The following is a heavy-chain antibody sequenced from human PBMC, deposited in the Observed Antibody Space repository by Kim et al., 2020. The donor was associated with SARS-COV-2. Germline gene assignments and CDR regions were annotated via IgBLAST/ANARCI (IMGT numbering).Heavy chain of an antibody. D-gene: IGHD4-17*01. CDR1: GGSFSGYY. J-gene: IGHJ5*02. Sequence: SETLSLTCAVYGGSFSGYYWSWIRQPPGKGLEWIGEINHSGSTNYNPSLKSRVTISVDTSKNQFSLKLSSVTAADTAVYYCARGQRFYGGKKLGWWFDPWGQGTLVTVSS. V-gene: IGHV4-34*01. CDR3: ARGQRFYGGKKLGWWFDP. CDR2: INHSGST.